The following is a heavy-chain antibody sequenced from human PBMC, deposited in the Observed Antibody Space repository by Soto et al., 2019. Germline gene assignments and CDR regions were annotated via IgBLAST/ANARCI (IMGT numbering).Heavy chain of an antibody. CDR3: ARGVVSGSYYNQYHWFDP. J-gene: IGHJ5*02. D-gene: IGHD3-10*01. CDR1: GYTFTNYG. V-gene: IGHV1-18*01. CDR2: INVYNGNT. Sequence: QVQLVQSGGEVKKPGASVKVSCKASGYTFTNYGISWVRQAPGQGLEWMGWINVYNGNTKYAQKVQGRVTMTTDTXTXTXXMELRSLRSDDTAVYYCARGVVSGSYYNQYHWFDPWGQGTLVTVSS.